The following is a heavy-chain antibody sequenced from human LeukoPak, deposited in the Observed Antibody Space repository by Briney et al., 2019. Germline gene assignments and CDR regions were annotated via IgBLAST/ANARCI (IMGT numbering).Heavy chain of an antibody. CDR1: GFTFSSYA. Sequence: PGGSLRLSCAASGFTFSSYAMHWVRQAPGKGLEWVAVISYDGSNKYYADSVKGRFTISRDNSKNTLYLQMNSLRAEDTAVYYCARLGGRSSSSPFDYWGQGTLVTVSS. D-gene: IGHD6-6*01. V-gene: IGHV3-30-3*01. CDR2: ISYDGSNK. CDR3: ARLGGRSSSSPFDY. J-gene: IGHJ4*02.